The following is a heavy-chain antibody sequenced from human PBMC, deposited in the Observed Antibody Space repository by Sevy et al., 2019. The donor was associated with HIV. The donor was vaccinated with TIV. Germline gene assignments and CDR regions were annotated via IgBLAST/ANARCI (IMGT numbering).Heavy chain of an antibody. D-gene: IGHD2-15*01. CDR3: ARHCSGGSCYSRIPHSYYGMDV. Sequence: GESLKISCAASGFTFNMYWMTWVRQAPGKGLEWVANIKEDGSERNYLDSVKGRFTISRDNAKESLYLQINSLRAEDTAVYYCARHCSGGSCYSRIPHSYYGMDVWGQGTTVTVSS. CDR1: GFTFNMYW. CDR2: IKEDGSER. V-gene: IGHV3-7*01. J-gene: IGHJ6*02.